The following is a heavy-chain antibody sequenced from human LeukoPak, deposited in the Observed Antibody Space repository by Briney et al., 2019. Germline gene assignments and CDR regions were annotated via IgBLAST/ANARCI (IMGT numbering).Heavy chain of an antibody. CDR2: IKQDGSEK. CDR3: AKAGTEGVTEYFQH. Sequence: PGGSLRLSCAASGFTFSSYWMSWVRQAPGKGLEWVANIKQDGSEKYYVDSVKGRFTISRDNAKNSLYLQMNSLRAEDTAVYYCAKAGTEGVTEYFQHWGQGTLVTVSS. J-gene: IGHJ1*01. V-gene: IGHV3-7*01. CDR1: GFTFSSYW. D-gene: IGHD6-19*01.